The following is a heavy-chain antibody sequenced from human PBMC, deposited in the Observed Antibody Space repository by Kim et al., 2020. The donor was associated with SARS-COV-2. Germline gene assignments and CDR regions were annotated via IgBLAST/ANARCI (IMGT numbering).Heavy chain of an antibody. D-gene: IGHD3-10*01. CDR1: GFTVSSNY. V-gene: IGHV3-66*01. J-gene: IGHJ4*02. CDR3: ARGREFLVFDY. Sequence: GGSLRLSCVASGFTVSSNYMGWVRQAPGKGLEWVSNIYSGGNTYYGDSVKGRFTISRDNSKNTLYLQMNSLRGEDTAVYYCARGREFLVFDYWGQGTLVTVSS. CDR2: IYSGGNT.